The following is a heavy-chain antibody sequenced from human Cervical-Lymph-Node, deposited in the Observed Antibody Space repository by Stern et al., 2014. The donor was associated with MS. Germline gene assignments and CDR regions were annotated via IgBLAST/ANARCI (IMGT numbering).Heavy chain of an antibody. CDR2: IYYSGST. CDR1: GGSISSGGYY. CDR3: ARGQLDYGGNPVLFFDY. D-gene: IGHD4-23*01. Sequence: QVQLQESGPGLVKPSQTLSLTCTVSGGSISSGGYYWSWIRQHPGKGLEWIGYIYYSGSTYYNPSLKSRVTISVDTSKNQFSLKLSSVTAADTAVYYCARGQLDYGGNPVLFFDYWGQGTLVTVSS. V-gene: IGHV4-31*03. J-gene: IGHJ4*02.